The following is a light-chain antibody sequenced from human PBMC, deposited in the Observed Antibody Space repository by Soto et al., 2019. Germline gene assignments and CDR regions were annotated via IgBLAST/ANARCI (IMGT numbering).Light chain of an antibody. Sequence: AIQMTQSPSSLSASVGDRVTITCRASQGISNDLVWYQQKSGKAPKLLIYCASTLQRGVPSRFSGSGSGADFTLTISSLQPEDFATYYCQHDDCYPCTFGQGTKVDIK. CDR2: CAS. CDR1: QGISND. J-gene: IGKJ2*02. V-gene: IGKV1-6*01. CDR3: QHDDCYPCT.